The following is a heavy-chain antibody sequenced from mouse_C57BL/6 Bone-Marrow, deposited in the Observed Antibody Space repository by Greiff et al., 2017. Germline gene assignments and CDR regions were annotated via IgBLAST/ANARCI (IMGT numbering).Heavy chain of an antibody. CDR1: GYSITSGYY. V-gene: IGHV3-6*01. CDR3: APIYYGNNWYFDV. Sequence: VQLQQSGPGLVKPSQSLSLTCSVTGYSITSGYYWNWIRQFPGNKLEWMGYISYDGSNNYNPSLKNRISITRDTSKNQFFLKLNSVTTEDTATYYCAPIYYGNNWYFDVWGTGTTVTVSS. J-gene: IGHJ1*03. D-gene: IGHD2-1*01. CDR2: ISYDGSN.